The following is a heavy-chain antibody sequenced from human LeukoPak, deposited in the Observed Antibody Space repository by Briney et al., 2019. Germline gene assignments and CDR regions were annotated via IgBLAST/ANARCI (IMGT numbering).Heavy chain of an antibody. CDR2: ISGGGGST. Sequence: GGSLRLSCAASEFTFSNYAMNWVRQAPGKGLEWVSGISGGGGSTYYADSVKGRFTISRDNSKNTLYLQMDSLRAEDTAVYYCAKERLNPSRHFDSWGQGTLVTVSS. V-gene: IGHV3-23*01. D-gene: IGHD6-25*01. CDR3: AKERLNPSRHFDS. CDR1: EFTFSNYA. J-gene: IGHJ4*02.